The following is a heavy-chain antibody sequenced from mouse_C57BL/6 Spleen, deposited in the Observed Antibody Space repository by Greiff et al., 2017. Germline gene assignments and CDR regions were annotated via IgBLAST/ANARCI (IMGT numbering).Heavy chain of an antibody. Sequence: EVQLKESGPELVKPGASVKIPCKASGYTFTDYNMDWVKQSHGKSLEWIGDINPNNGGTIYNQKFKGKATLTVDKSSSTAYMELRSLTSEDTAVYYCARYSNYKFAYWGQGTLVTVSA. J-gene: IGHJ3*01. V-gene: IGHV1-18*01. D-gene: IGHD2-5*01. CDR3: ARYSNYKFAY. CDR2: INPNNGGT. CDR1: GYTFTDYN.